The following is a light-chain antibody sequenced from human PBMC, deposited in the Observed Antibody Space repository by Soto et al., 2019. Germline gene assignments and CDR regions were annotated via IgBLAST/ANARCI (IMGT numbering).Light chain of an antibody. CDR2: GNN. J-gene: IGLJ1*01. CDR3: QSYDSSLTGSKV. V-gene: IGLV1-40*01. Sequence: QLVLTQPPSVSGAPGQRVTISCTGSSSSIGAGFDVHWYQQLPGAAPKLLIYGNNYRASGIPDRFSGSKSGTSASLAITGLQPEDEADYYCQSYDSSLTGSKVFGTGTKLTVL. CDR1: SSSIGAGFD.